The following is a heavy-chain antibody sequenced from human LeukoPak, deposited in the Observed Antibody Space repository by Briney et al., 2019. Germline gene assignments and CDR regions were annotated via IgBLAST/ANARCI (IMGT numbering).Heavy chain of an antibody. CDR1: GGSIRGSTHY. CDR2: IFYSGST. Sequence: PSETLSLTCTVSGGSIRGSTHYWGWIRQPPGKGLEWIGSIFYSGSTYYKSSLKSRVTMSIDTSKNQFSLKLSSVTAADTAVYYCASQSHYSYYDSTGYRYWYFDLWGRGTLVTVSS. D-gene: IGHD3-22*01. CDR3: ASQSHYSYYDSTGYRYWYFDL. V-gene: IGHV4-39*07. J-gene: IGHJ2*01.